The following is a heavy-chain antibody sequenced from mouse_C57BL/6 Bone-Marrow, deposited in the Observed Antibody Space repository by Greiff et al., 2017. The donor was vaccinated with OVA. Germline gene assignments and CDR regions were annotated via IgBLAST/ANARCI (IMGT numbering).Heavy chain of an antibody. CDR1: GYAFSSSW. CDR2: IYPGDGDT. J-gene: IGHJ2*01. V-gene: IGHV1-82*01. CDR3: ARFPLYYYGSSP. Sequence: VKLMESGPELVKPGASVKISCKASGYAFSSSWMNWVKQRPGKGLEWIGRIYPGDGDTNYNGKFKGKATLTADKSSSTAYMQLSSLTSEDSAVYFCARFPLYYYGSSPWGQGTTLTVSS. D-gene: IGHD1-1*01.